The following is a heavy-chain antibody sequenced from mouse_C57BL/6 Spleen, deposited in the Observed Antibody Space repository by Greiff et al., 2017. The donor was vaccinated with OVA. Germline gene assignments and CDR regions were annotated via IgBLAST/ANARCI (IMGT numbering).Heavy chain of an antibody. D-gene: IGHD1-1*01. CDR2: IHPSDSDT. Sequence: QVHVKQSGAELVKPGASVKVSCKASGYTFTSYWMHWVKQRPGQGLGWIGRIHPSDSDTNYNQKFKGKATLTVDKSSSTAYMQLSSLTSEDSAVYYCARYYGSSYGAMDYWGQGTSVTVSS. CDR1: GYTFTSYW. V-gene: IGHV1-74*01. CDR3: ARYYGSSYGAMDY. J-gene: IGHJ4*01.